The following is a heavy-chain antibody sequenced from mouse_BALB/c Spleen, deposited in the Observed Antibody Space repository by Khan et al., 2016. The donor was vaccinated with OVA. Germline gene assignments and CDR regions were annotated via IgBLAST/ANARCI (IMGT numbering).Heavy chain of an antibody. J-gene: IGHJ4*01. D-gene: IGHD1-1*01. Sequence: EVKLEVSGPGLVKPSQSLSLTCTVTGYSITSDYAWNWIRQFPGNKLEWMGYISYSGSTSYNPSLKSRISITRDTSKNQFFLQLTSVTTEDTATYYCARQNYYGYAMDYWGQGTSVTVSS. CDR2: ISYSGST. CDR3: ARQNYYGYAMDY. CDR1: GYSITSDYA. V-gene: IGHV3-2*02.